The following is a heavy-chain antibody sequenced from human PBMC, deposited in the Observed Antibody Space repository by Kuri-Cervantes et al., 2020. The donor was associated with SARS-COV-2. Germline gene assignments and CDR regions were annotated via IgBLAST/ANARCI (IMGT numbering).Heavy chain of an antibody. CDR2: IIPILGIA. CDR1: GGTFSSYT. D-gene: IGHD7-27*01. Sequence: SVKVSCKASGGTFSSYTISWVRQAPGQGLEWMGRIIPILGIANYAQKFQGRVTITADKSTSTAYMELSSLRSEDTAVYYCARTTGDPTYYYYGMDVWGQGTTVTVSS. V-gene: IGHV1-69*02. J-gene: IGHJ6*02. CDR3: ARTTGDPTYYYYGMDV.